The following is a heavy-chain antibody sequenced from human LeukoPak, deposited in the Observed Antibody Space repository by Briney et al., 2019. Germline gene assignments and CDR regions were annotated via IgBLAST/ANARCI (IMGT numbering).Heavy chain of an antibody. Sequence: GASLRLSCAASGFIFTNYWMNWVRQTPGKGLEWVANIKQDGSAEYYVDSVRGRFTISRDNAQNSFYLQMNSLRVEDTAVYYCARDVGASGSLDYWGQGTLVTVSS. CDR1: GFIFTNYW. CDR3: ARDVGASGSLDY. J-gene: IGHJ4*02. V-gene: IGHV3-7*03. CDR2: IKQDGSAE. D-gene: IGHD3-10*01.